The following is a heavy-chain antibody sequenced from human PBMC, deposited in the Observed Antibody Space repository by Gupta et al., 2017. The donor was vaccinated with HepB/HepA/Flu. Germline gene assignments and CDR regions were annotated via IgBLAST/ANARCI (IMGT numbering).Heavy chain of an antibody. D-gene: IGHD3-22*01. CDR1: GFTFSSYS. V-gene: IGHV3-21*01. CDR2: ISSSSSYI. Sequence: EVQLVESGGGLVKPGGSLRLSCAASGFTFSSYSMNWVRQAPGKGLEWVSSISSSSSYIYYADSVKGRFTISRDNAKNSLYLQMNSLRAEDTAVYYCARAPDFKVLNYYDSSGYYSYFDYWGQGTLVTVSS. J-gene: IGHJ4*02. CDR3: ARAPDFKVLNYYDSSGYYSYFDY.